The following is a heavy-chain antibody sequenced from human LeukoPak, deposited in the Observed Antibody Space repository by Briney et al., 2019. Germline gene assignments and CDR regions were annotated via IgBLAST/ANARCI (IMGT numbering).Heavy chain of an antibody. CDR2: IVVGSGNT. CDR1: GFTFISSA. D-gene: IGHD3-22*01. CDR3: AADPSYSSGYRYYFDY. J-gene: IGHJ4*02. V-gene: IGHV1-58*01. Sequence: TSVKVSCKTSGFTFISSAVQWVRQARGQRLEWIGWIVVGSGNTNYAQKFQERVTITRDMSTSTAYMELSSLRSEDAAVYYCAADPSYSSGYRYYFDYWGQGTLVTVSS.